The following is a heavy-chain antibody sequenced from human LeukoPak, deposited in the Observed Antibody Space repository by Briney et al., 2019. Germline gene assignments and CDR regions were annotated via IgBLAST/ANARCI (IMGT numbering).Heavy chain of an antibody. CDR1: GGSFSGYY. J-gene: IGHJ5*02. CDR3: ARGRNFWSCYYIS. CDR2: INHRGST. V-gene: IGHV4-34*01. D-gene: IGHD3-3*01. Sequence: PSATLSLTCAVSGGSFSGYYWSWIRQPPGKGLEWIGEINHRGSTTYNTSLKSRVTISVDTSKNHFSLKLSSVTAADTAVYYCARGRNFWSCYYISWGQGTLVTVSS.